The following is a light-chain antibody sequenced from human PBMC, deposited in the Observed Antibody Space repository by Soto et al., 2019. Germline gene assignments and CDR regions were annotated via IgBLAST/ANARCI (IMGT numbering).Light chain of an antibody. Sequence: ETALTQSPGTLSLSPGERASLSCRASQSTFSNYLAWFQKKPGQAPRLLIYETSNRATGVPDRFSGSGSGTDFTLTISRLEPEDFAVYYCHQYGNSPWTLGQGTKVEI. CDR3: HQYGNSPWT. CDR2: ETS. CDR1: QSTFSNY. J-gene: IGKJ1*01. V-gene: IGKV3-20*01.